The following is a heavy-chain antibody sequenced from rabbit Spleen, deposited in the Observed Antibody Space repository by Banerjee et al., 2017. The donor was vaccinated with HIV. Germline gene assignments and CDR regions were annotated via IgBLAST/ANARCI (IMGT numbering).Heavy chain of an antibody. Sequence: QKQLEESGADLVKPGASLTLTCTASGFSFSNNYVMCWVRQAPGKGLEWIACISAGSSTGTYYANWAKGRFTISKTSSTTVTLQMTSLTAADTAAYFCARDGYSRGWGIILYYFNLWGPGTLVTVS. CDR1: GFSFSNNYV. V-gene: IGHV1S45*01. CDR2: ISAGSSTGT. CDR3: ARDGYSRGWGIILYYFNL. J-gene: IGHJ4*01. D-gene: IGHD4-1*01.